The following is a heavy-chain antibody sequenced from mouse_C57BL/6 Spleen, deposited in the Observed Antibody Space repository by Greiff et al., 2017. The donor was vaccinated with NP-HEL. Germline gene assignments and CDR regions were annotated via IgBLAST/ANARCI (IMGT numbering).Heavy chain of an antibody. Sequence: DVQLVESEGGLVQPGSSMKLSCTASGFTFSDYYMAWVRQVPEKGLEWVANINYDGSSTYYLDSLKSRFIISRDNAKNILYLQMRSLKSEDTATYYCAREYYGSSYFDYWGQGTTLTVSS. CDR1: GFTFSDYY. CDR2: INYDGSST. V-gene: IGHV5-16*01. J-gene: IGHJ2*01. D-gene: IGHD1-1*01. CDR3: AREYYGSSYFDY.